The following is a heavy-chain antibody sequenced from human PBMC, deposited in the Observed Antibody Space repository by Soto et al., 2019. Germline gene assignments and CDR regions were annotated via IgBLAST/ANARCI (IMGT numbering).Heavy chain of an antibody. CDR1: GGTFSSYA. D-gene: IGHD2-15*01. V-gene: IGHV1-69*01. CDR3: ARDFKLLVVAATPRYGMDV. J-gene: IGHJ6*02. CDR2: IIPIFGTA. Sequence: QVQLVQSGAEVKKPGSSVKVSCKASGGTFSSYAISWVRQAPGQGLEWMGGIIPIFGTANYAQKFQGRVTITADESTSTAYKELSSLRSEDTAVYYCARDFKLLVVAATPRYGMDVWGQGTTVTVSS.